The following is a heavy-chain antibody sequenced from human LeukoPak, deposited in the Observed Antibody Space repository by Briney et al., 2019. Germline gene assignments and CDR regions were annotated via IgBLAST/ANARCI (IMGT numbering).Heavy chain of an antibody. CDR2: ISSNGGST. D-gene: IGHD3-3*01. Sequence: GGSLRLSCAASGFTYSNYAMHWVRQAPGKGLEYVSTISSNGGSTYYADSVKGRFTISRDNSKNTPYLQMGSLRAEDMAVYYCARGYYDFWSGPPFDYWGQGTLVTVSS. CDR1: GFTYSNYA. CDR3: ARGYYDFWSGPPFDY. J-gene: IGHJ4*02. V-gene: IGHV3-64*02.